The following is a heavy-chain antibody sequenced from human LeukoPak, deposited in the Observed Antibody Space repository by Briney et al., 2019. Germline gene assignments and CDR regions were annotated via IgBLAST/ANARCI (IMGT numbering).Heavy chain of an antibody. CDR3: ARDDSRYGSGRGSY. D-gene: IGHD3-10*01. CDR1: GFTFTSYS. CDR2: IISSSSYI. Sequence: GGSLRPSCAASGFTFTSYSMNWVRQAPGKGLEWVSSIISSSSYIYYADSVKGRFTIPKDNANNSLYLQMNSLRADDTAVYYCARDDSRYGSGRGSYWGQGTLITVSS. V-gene: IGHV3-21*01. J-gene: IGHJ4*02.